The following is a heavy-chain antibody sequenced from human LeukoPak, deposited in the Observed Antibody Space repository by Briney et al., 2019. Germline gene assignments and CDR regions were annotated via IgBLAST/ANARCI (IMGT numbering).Heavy chain of an antibody. V-gene: IGHV4-39*01. CDR2: IYYSGST. CDR1: GDSISSSSYY. J-gene: IGHJ5*02. D-gene: IGHD2-8*01. Sequence: SETLSLTCTVSGDSISSSSYYWGWIRQPPGRGLEWIGSIYYSGSTYYNPSLKSRVTISVDTSKNQFSLKLSSVTAADTAVYYCSRLGWEYCTYGACYFDPWGQGTLVTVSS. CDR3: SRLGWEYCTYGACYFDP.